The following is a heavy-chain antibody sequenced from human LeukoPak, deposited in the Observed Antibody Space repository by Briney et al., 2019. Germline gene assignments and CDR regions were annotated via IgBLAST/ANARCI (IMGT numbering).Heavy chain of an antibody. CDR2: INSDGSST. Sequence: GGSLRLSCAASGFTFSSYWMHWVRHAPGKGLVWVSRINSDGSSTSYADSVKGRFTISRDNAKNTLYLQMNSLRAEDTAVYYCASSATMIVVFDYWGQGTLVTVSS. CDR1: GFTFSSYW. D-gene: IGHD3-22*01. V-gene: IGHV3-74*01. CDR3: ASSATMIVVFDY. J-gene: IGHJ4*02.